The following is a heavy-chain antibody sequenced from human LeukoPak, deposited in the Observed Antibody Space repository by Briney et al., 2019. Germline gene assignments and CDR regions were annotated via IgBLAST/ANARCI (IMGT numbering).Heavy chain of an antibody. CDR2: VGTAGET. D-gene: IGHD6-19*01. J-gene: IGHJ4*02. Sequence: GGSLRLSCAAAGSAFINYGVNLGRQAPGYGLEWVSGVGTAGETYSADSMKGRFTVSRDNSKNTLYLQMNSLKGDDTAVYYCAAGRFGSGWDSWGQGTLVTVSS. V-gene: IGHV3-23*01. CDR3: AAGRFGSGWDS. CDR1: GSAFINYG.